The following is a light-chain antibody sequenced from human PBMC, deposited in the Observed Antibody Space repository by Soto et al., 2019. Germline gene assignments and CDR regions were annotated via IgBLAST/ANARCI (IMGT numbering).Light chain of an antibody. CDR1: QSVSSSY. J-gene: IGKJ4*01. Sequence: ELVLTQSQGTLSLSPRDRATLSCRASQSVSSSYVAWYQQKPGQAPRLLIYGASSRATGSTDRFSGSGSGTDFTLTISRLEPEDCAVYYCQQYGSSLSSFGGGTKVEIK. CDR2: GAS. V-gene: IGKV3-20*01. CDR3: QQYGSSLSS.